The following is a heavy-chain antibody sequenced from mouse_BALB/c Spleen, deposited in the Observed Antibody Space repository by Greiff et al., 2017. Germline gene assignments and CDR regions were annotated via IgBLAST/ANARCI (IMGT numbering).Heavy chain of an antibody. Sequence: VKLMESGAELVRPGVSVKISCKGSGYTFTDYAMHWVKQSHAKSLEWIGVISTYYGDASSNQKFKGKATMTVDKSSSTAYMELARLTSEESAIYYCARRGDGYLDYWGQGTTLTVSS. J-gene: IGHJ2*01. CDR2: ISTYYGDA. D-gene: IGHD2-3*01. CDR3: ARRGDGYLDY. CDR1: GYTFTDYA. V-gene: IGHV1S137*01.